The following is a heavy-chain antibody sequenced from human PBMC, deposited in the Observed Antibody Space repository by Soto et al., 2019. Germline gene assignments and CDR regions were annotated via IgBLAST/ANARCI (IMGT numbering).Heavy chain of an antibody. V-gene: IGHV1-69*01. J-gene: IGHJ6*02. CDR1: GGTFSSYA. CDR2: IIPISGTA. Sequence: QVQLVQSGAEVKKPGSSVKVPCKASGGTFSSYAISWVRQAPGQGLEWMGGIIPISGTANYAQKFRGRVTLTAEESTSTAYMELSSLRSEDTAVYYCARSQGSSTSLEIYYYYYYGMDVWGQGTTVTVSS. D-gene: IGHD2-2*01. CDR3: ARSQGSSTSLEIYYYYYYGMDV.